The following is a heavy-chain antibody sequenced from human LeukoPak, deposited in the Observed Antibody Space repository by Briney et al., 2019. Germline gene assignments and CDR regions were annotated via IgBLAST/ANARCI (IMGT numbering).Heavy chain of an antibody. J-gene: IGHJ4*02. CDR2: ISGGGGNT. CDR3: EGTMVRGVIV. D-gene: IGHD3-10*01. Sequence: GGSLRLSCAASGFTFSSYAMSWVRQAPGKGLEWVSAISGGGGNTYYADSVKGRSTTSRDNTGNTWYRQMNNLRAEDPAVYYWEGTMVRGVIVWGQGTLVTVSS. V-gene: IGHV3-23*01. CDR1: GFTFSSYA.